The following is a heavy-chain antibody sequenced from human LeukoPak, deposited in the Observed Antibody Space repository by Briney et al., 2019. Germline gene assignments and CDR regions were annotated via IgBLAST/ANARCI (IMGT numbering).Heavy chain of an antibody. Sequence: QSGGSLRLSCAASGFIFSRYSIDWVRQAPGKGLEWVSAISGGGGTTYYADSVKGRFTISRDSSKNTLYLQMNSLRAEDTAVYHCAELSGWDGSGSYDYWGQGTLVTVSS. CDR2: ISGGGGTT. CDR3: AELSGWDGSGSYDY. J-gene: IGHJ4*02. CDR1: GFIFSRYS. D-gene: IGHD3-10*01. V-gene: IGHV3-23*01.